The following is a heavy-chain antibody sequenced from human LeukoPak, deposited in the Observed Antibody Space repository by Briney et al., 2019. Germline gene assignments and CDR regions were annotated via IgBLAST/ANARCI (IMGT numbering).Heavy chain of an antibody. D-gene: IGHD3-3*01. J-gene: IGHJ4*02. Sequence: GGSLRLSCAASGFTFSSHWMSWVRQAPGRGLEWVANIKQDGSEKYYVDSVKGRFTISRDNAKNSLYLQMNSLRAEDTAVYYCARDPDDFWSGYGYFDYWGQGTLVTVSS. CDR2: IKQDGSEK. CDR1: GFTFSSHW. V-gene: IGHV3-7*01. CDR3: ARDPDDFWSGYGYFDY.